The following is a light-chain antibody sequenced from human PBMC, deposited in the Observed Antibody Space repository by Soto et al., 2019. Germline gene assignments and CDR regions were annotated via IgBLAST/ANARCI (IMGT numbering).Light chain of an antibody. J-gene: IGKJ1*01. CDR3: QQYNNWAF. CDR2: GAS. V-gene: IGKV3-15*01. CDR1: QSVSSN. Sequence: EIVMTQSPATLSVSPGERATLSCRASQSVSSNLAWYQQKPGQAPRLLIYGASTRATGIPARFSGSGSGTEFTLTISSLQSEDFAVYYCQQYNNWAFFGQGTKVEIK.